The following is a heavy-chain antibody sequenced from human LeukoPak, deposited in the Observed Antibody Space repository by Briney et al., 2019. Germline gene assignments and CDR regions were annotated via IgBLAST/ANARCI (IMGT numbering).Heavy chain of an antibody. CDR3: ARHAEDGYCSGGSCEGGFDY. CDR1: GGSFSGYY. J-gene: IGHJ4*02. D-gene: IGHD2-15*01. Sequence: SETLSLTCAVYGGSFSGYYWSWIRQPPGKGLEWIGEINHSGSTNYNPPLKSRVTISVDTSKNQFSLKLSSVTAADTAVYYCARHAEDGYCSGGSCEGGFDYWGQGTLVTVSS. V-gene: IGHV4-34*01. CDR2: INHSGST.